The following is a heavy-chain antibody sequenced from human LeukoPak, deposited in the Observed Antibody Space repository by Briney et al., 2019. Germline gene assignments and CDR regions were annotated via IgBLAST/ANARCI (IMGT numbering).Heavy chain of an antibody. J-gene: IGHJ4*02. CDR1: GFTFSNAW. Sequence: NPGGSLRLSCAASGFTFSNAWMSWVRQAPGKGLEWVGRIKSKTDGGTTDYAAPVKGRFTISRDDSKNTLYLQMNSLKTEDTAVYYCTTDIGELLWKKRDYFDYWGQGTLVTVSS. CDR2: IKSKTDGGTT. D-gene: IGHD3-10*01. CDR3: TTDIGELLWKKRDYFDY. V-gene: IGHV3-15*01.